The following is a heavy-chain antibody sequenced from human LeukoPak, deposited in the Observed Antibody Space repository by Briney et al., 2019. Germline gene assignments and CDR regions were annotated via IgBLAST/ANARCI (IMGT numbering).Heavy chain of an antibody. D-gene: IGHD1-26*01. J-gene: IGHJ4*02. V-gene: IGHV1-24*01. CDR2: LDPEDGET. CDR3: ATDWGNSGSYCELDY. Sequence: ASVKVSCKVSGYTLTELSMHWVRQAPGKGLEWMGGLDPEDGETINAQKFQGRVTMTEDTSTDTAYMELSSLRSEDTAVYYCATDWGNSGSYCELDYWGQGTLVTVSS. CDR1: GYTLTELS.